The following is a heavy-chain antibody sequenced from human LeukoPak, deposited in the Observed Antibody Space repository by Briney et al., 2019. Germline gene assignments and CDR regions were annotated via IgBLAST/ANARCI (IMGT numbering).Heavy chain of an antibody. V-gene: IGHV1-24*01. J-gene: IGHJ4*02. CDR3: ATDPIYSGYAFRFDY. Sequence: ASVKVSCKVSGYTLTELSMHWVRQAPGKGLEWMGGFDPEDGETIYAQRFQGRVTMTEDTSTDTAYMELSSLRSEDTAVYYCATDPIYSGYAFRFDYWGQGTLVTVSS. CDR2: FDPEDGET. CDR1: GYTLTELS. D-gene: IGHD5-12*01.